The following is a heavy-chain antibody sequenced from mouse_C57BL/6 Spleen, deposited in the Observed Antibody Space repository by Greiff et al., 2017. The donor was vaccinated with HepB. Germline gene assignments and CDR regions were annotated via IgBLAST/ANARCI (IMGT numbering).Heavy chain of an antibody. J-gene: IGHJ3*01. CDR1: GYTFTSYW. V-gene: IGHV1-74*01. D-gene: IGHD2-4*01. CDR3: AMGSYSDYDRGFAY. Sequence: QVQLQQPGAELVKPGASVKVSCKASGYTFTSYWMHWVKQRPGQGLEWIGRIHPSDSETNYNQKFKGKATLTVDKSSSTAYMQLSSLTSEDSAVYYCAMGSYSDYDRGFAYWGQGTLVTVSA. CDR2: IHPSDSET.